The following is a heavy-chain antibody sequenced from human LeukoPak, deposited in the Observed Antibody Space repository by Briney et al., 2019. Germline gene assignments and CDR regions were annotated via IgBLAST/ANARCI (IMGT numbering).Heavy chain of an antibody. CDR2: IYWDDDK. Sequence: SGPTLVNPTQTLTLTCTFSGFSLSTSGVGVGWIRQPPGKALEWLALIYWDDDKRYSPSLKSRLTITKDTSKNQVVLTMTNMDPVDTATYYCAHRRGGCSSTSCHYYFDYWGQGTLVTVSS. D-gene: IGHD2-2*01. CDR1: GFSLSTSGVG. V-gene: IGHV2-5*02. J-gene: IGHJ4*02. CDR3: AHRRGGCSSTSCHYYFDY.